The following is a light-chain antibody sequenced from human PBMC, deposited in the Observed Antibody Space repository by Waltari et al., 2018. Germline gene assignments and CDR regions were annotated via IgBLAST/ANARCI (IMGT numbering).Light chain of an antibody. Sequence: QSALTQPASVSGSPGQSITISCTGTSSDVGGYTYFSWYQQHPGKAPKLLICEVSNRPSGVSNRFSGSKSGNTASLTISGLQAEDEADYYCTSFTSSTTWVFGGGTKLTVL. V-gene: IGLV2-14*01. CDR2: EVS. J-gene: IGLJ3*02. CDR3: TSFTSSTTWV. CDR1: SSDVGGYTY.